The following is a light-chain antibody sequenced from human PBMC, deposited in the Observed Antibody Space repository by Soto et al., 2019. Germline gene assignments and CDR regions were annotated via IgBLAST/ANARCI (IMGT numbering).Light chain of an antibody. V-gene: IGKV1-6*01. CDR2: AAS. Sequence: IQMTHSASSLSSSVGYIFTSTGQASQNINNYLNWYQQKPGRAPKLLIFAASNLQSGVPSRFSGSGSGTDFTLTISRLQPEDFATYYCLQLYNFSWTFGQGTKVDIK. CDR1: QNINNY. J-gene: IGKJ1*01. CDR3: LQLYNFSWT.